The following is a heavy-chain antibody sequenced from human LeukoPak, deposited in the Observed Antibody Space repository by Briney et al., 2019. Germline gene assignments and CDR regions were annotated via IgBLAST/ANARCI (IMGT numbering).Heavy chain of an antibody. Sequence: GASVKVSCKASGYTFTSYGISWVRQAPGQGLEWMGWISAYNGNTNYAQKLQGRVTMTTDTSTSTAYMELRSLRSDDTAVYYCARDSKQWLVSTTVDWFDPWGQGTLVTVSS. D-gene: IGHD6-19*01. CDR1: GYTFTSYG. CDR2: ISAYNGNT. CDR3: ARDSKQWLVSTTVDWFDP. V-gene: IGHV1-18*01. J-gene: IGHJ5*02.